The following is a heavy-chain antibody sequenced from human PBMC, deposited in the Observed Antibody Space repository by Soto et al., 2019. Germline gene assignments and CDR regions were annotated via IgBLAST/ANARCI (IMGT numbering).Heavy chain of an antibody. CDR3: ARDTGNSFDY. V-gene: IGHV1-18*01. Sequence: HVQLVQSGGELKKPGASVKVSCNTSGYTFNTYFITWVRQAPGQGLEWMGWISPHSGNTNYAEKFEGRVPMTADTITKTAYMELRNLRIDDTAVYYCARDTGNSFDYWGQGTPVTVSS. J-gene: IGHJ4*02. CDR1: GYTFNTYF. CDR2: ISPHSGNT.